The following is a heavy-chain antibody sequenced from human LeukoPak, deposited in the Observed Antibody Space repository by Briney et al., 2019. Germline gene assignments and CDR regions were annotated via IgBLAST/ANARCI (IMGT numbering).Heavy chain of an antibody. D-gene: IGHD6-19*01. CDR1: GGSFSGYY. Sequence: SETLSLTCAVYGGSFSGYYWSWIRQPPGKGLEWIGEINHSGSTNYNPSLKSRVTISVDTSKNQFSLKLSSVTAADTAVYYCARARSGPDAFDIWGQGTVVTVSS. V-gene: IGHV4-34*01. CDR3: ARARSGPDAFDI. J-gene: IGHJ3*02. CDR2: INHSGST.